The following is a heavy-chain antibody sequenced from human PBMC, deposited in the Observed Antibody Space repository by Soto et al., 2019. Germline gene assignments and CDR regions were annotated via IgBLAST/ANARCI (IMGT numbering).Heavy chain of an antibody. CDR1: GYTFTSYA. D-gene: IGHD6-19*01. Sequence: ASVKVSCKASGYTFTSYAMHWVRQAPGQRLEWMGWINADNGNTKYAQKLQGRVTMTTDTSTSTAYMELRSLRSDDTAVYYCARDKTAVAGSSDPWGQGTLVTVSS. CDR2: INADNGNT. V-gene: IGHV1-3*01. J-gene: IGHJ5*02. CDR3: ARDKTAVAGSSDP.